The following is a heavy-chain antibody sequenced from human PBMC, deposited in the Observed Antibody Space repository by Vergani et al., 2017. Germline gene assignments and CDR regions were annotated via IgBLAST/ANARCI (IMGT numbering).Heavy chain of an antibody. CDR2: IKSTFDRGTT. V-gene: IGHV3-15*07. Sequence: EVQLVESGGGIVKPGGSLRLSCVASGFSFRNAWMNWVRRTPGKGLEWVGRIKSTFDRGTTEYAAAVKGRFTISSDDPKNTLFLQMNGLKTEDIGVYYCTTDPRYCGDGSCCWLSDHHCYGMDVWGQGTTVTVSS. D-gene: IGHD2-21*01. J-gene: IGHJ6*02. CDR3: TTDPRYCGDGSCCWLSDHHCYGMDV. CDR1: GFSFRNAW.